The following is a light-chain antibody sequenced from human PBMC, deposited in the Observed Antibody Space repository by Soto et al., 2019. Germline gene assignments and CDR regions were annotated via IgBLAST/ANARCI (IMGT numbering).Light chain of an antibody. CDR2: GAS. Sequence: ELVLRQSRDTLSYSKVERGTRSCRASQDVGSKLAWYQQKPGQAPRLLIYGASSRATGIPDRFSGSGSGTDFTLTISRLEPEDFAVYYCQQYGSSPRTFGQGTKVDI. J-gene: IGKJ1*01. CDR1: QDVGSK. V-gene: IGKV3-20*01. CDR3: QQYGSSPRT.